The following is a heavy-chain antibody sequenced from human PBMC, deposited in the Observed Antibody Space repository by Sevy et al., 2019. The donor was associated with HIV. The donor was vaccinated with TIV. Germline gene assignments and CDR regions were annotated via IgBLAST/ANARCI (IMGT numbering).Heavy chain of an antibody. Sequence: GGSLRLSCAASRFTFSHHNMNWVRQAPGKGLEWISYISKSGSTTYFSDSVRGRFTISRDNAKNSLFLEMHSLTDEDTAVYYCAREENRELGTIPLDSWGRGIQVTVSS. CDR3: AREENRELGTIPLDS. V-gene: IGHV3-48*02. CDR2: ISKSGSTT. CDR1: RFTFSHHN. J-gene: IGHJ5*01. D-gene: IGHD7-27*01.